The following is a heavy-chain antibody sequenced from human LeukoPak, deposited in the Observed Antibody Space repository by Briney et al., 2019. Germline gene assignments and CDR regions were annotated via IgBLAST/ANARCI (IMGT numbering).Heavy chain of an antibody. CDR2: IYYSGST. V-gene: IGHV4-30-4*08. J-gene: IGHJ3*02. D-gene: IGHD3-3*01. CDR3: ARVAPITIFGVVTSSGRRAFDI. CDR1: GGSISSGDYY. Sequence: SETLSLTCTVSGGSISSGDYYWSWIRQPPGKGLEWIGYIYYSGSTYYNPSFKSRVTISVDTSKNQFSLKLSSVTAADTAVYYCARVAPITIFGVVTSSGRRAFDIWGQGTMVTVSS.